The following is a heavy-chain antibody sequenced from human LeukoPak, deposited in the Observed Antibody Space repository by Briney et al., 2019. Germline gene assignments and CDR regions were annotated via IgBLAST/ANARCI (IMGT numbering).Heavy chain of an antibody. CDR3: ARSGRHYYDSSGYYPPDAFDI. CDR2: IYYSGST. V-gene: IGHV4-30-4*01. D-gene: IGHD3-22*01. J-gene: IGHJ3*02. Sequence: SQTLSLTCTVSGGSISSGDYYWSWIRQPPGKGLEWIGYIYYSGSTYYNPSLKSRVTISVDTSKNQFSLKLSSVSAADTAVYYCARSGRHYYDSSGYYPPDAFDIWGQGTMVTVSS. CDR1: GGSISSGDYY.